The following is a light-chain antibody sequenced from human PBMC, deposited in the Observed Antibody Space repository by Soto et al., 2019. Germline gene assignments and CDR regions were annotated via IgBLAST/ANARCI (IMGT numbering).Light chain of an antibody. V-gene: IGKV1-5*01. CDR1: QSISGC. CDR3: QQYNSYLVT. Sequence: DIQMTQSPSTLSASVGDRVTITCRASQSISGCVAWYQQKAGQAPKLLMYDASSLQSGVPSRFSGSEPGTEFTLTISSLQADDFATYYCQQYNSYLVTFGGGTRLE. J-gene: IGKJ5*01. CDR2: DAS.